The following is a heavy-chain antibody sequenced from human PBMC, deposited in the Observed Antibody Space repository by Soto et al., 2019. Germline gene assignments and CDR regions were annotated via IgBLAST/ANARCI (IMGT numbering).Heavy chain of an antibody. CDR3: AREYTYGSNFFDC. CDR2: ISHSGST. Sequence: QVQLQESGPRLVKPSQTLSLTCTVSGGSISSAAYYCSWIRQHPGKGLEWIGYISHSGSTYYNPSLKSRVIISVDTSKNPFYLSLTSVTAADTAVYYCAREYTYGSNFFDCWGQGALVTVSS. J-gene: IGHJ4*02. V-gene: IGHV4-31*03. D-gene: IGHD5-18*01. CDR1: GGSISSAAYY.